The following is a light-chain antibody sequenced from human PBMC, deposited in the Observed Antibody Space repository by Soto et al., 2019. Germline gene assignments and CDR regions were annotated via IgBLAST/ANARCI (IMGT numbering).Light chain of an antibody. Sequence: EIVMTQSPATLSVSPGERATLSCRASQSVGSHLVWYQQKPGQAPSLLISDASTRATGFPARFTGSGSGTELTLTISSLQSEDFAVYYCQQYNKWPFTFGPGTKVDMK. CDR2: DAS. J-gene: IGKJ3*01. V-gene: IGKV3-15*01. CDR1: QSVGSH. CDR3: QQYNKWPFT.